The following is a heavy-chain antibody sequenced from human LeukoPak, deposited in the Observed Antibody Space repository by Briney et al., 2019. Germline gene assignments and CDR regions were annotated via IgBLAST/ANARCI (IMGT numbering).Heavy chain of an antibody. Sequence: PSETLSLTCTVSGGSISSYYWSWIRQPPGKGLEWMGDIYYSGSTNYNPSLKSRVTISVDPSKSQFSLKLSSLTAADTAVYYCARDPEGGNSPFDYWGQGTLVTVSS. J-gene: IGHJ4*02. D-gene: IGHD4-23*01. CDR2: IYYSGST. CDR1: GGSISSYY. CDR3: ARDPEGGNSPFDY. V-gene: IGHV4-59*01.